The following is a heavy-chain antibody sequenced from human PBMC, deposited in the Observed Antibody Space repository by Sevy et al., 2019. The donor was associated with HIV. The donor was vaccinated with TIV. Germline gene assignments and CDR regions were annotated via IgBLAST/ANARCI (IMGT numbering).Heavy chain of an antibody. Sequence: GGSLRLSCAASGFTFSSYGMHWVRQAPGKGLEWVAVIWYDGSNKYYADSVKDRFTISRDNSKNTLYLQMNSLRAEDTAVYYCARKYSGFWVDVWGKGTTVTVSS. V-gene: IGHV3-33*01. CDR1: GFTFSSYG. CDR3: ARKYSGFWVDV. J-gene: IGHJ6*04. D-gene: IGHD5-12*01. CDR2: IWYDGSNK.